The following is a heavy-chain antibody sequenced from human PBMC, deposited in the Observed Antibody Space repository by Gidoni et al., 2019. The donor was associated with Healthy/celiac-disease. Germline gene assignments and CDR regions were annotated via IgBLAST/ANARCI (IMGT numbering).Heavy chain of an antibody. J-gene: IGHJ4*02. Sequence: QVQLVPSGAEVTMPGASVQVSCKASGYTFTSSGISWVRQAPGQGLEWMGWISAYNGNTNYAQKLQGRVTMTTDTSTSTADMERRSLRSDDTAVYYCARDQWLVDYWGQGTLVTVSS. CDR1: GYTFTSSG. CDR2: ISAYNGNT. D-gene: IGHD6-19*01. CDR3: ARDQWLVDY. V-gene: IGHV1-18*01.